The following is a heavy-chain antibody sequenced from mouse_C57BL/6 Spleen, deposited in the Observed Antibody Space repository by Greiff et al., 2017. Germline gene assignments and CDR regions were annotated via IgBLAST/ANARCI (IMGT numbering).Heavy chain of an antibody. J-gene: IGHJ2*01. CDR2: ISSGGSYT. V-gene: IGHV5-6*01. D-gene: IGHD4-1*01. Sequence: EVMLVESGGDLVKPGGSLKLSCAASGFTFSSYGMSWVRQTPDKRLEWVATISSGGSYTYYPDSVKGRFTISRDNAKNTLYLQMSSLKSEDTAMYYCARHASTGDYCDYWGQGTTLTVSS. CDR1: GFTFSSYG. CDR3: ARHASTGDYCDY.